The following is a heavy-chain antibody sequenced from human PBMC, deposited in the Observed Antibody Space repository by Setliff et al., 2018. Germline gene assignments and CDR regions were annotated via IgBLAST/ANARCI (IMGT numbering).Heavy chain of an antibody. CDR2: INPSSGGT. CDR1: RYTFNDYY. V-gene: IGHV1-2*06. Sequence: ASVKVSCKAFRYTFNDYYIHWVRQTPGQGLEWMGRINPSSGGTDDAQNFLGRVTMTRDTAISTAYMELSRLTSDDTAVYNCARAEYTSSSLYYYMDVWGKGTTVTVSS. D-gene: IGHD6-6*01. CDR3: ARAEYTSSSLYYYMDV. J-gene: IGHJ6*03.